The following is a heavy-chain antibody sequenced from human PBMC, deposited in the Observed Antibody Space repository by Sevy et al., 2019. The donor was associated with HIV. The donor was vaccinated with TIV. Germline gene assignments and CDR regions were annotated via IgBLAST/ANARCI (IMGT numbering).Heavy chain of an antibody. CDR3: ARDPSANVIYARNWFDS. J-gene: IGHJ5*01. D-gene: IGHD2-8*01. CDR2: INLDGSNT. Sequence: GGSLRLSCAASGFTFSSYWMHWVRQVPGKGLVWVSLINLDGSNTIYADSVKGRFTISRDNAKNTLYLQMNSLRAEDTAVYYCARDPSANVIYARNWFDSCGQGTLVTVSS. V-gene: IGHV3-74*01. CDR1: GFTFSSYW.